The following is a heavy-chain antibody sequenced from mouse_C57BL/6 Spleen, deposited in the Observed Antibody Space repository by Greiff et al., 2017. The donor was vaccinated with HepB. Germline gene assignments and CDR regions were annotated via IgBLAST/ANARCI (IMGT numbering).Heavy chain of an antibody. CDR3: ARGGLDGDYDY. V-gene: IGHV1-80*01. J-gene: IGHJ2*01. Sequence: VQLQQSGAELVKPGASVKISCKASGYAFSSYWMNWVKQRPGKGLEGIGQIYPGDGDTNYNGKFKGKATLTADKSSSTAYMQLSSLTSEDSAVYFCARGGLDGDYDYWGQGTTLTVSS. D-gene: IGHD2-13*01. CDR1: GYAFSSYW. CDR2: IYPGDGDT.